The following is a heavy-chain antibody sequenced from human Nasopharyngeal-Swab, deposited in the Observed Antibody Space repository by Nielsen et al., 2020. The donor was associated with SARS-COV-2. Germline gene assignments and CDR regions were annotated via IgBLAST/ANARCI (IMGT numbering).Heavy chain of an antibody. Sequence: GSPRLSCTVSGGSLNSINYYWGWIRQPPGKGLEWIGSIYYSGSAYYNPSLKSRVTISVDTSKNQFSLKLSSVTAADTAVYYCARNEFRSGYYGTAEYYGLDVWGQGTTVTVSS. V-gene: IGHV4-39*07. CDR2: IYYSGSA. J-gene: IGHJ6*02. D-gene: IGHD3-3*01. CDR3: ARNEFRSGYYGTAEYYGLDV. CDR1: GGSLNSINYY.